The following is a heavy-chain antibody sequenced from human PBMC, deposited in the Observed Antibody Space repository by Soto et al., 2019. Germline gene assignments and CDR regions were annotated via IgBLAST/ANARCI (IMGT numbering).Heavy chain of an antibody. J-gene: IGHJ4*02. V-gene: IGHV3-13*01. Sequence: GGSLRLSCAASGFTLSTYDMHWVRQATGKGLEWVAALSYAGDTYYPGSVKGRFTISRENSKNTLYLQMNSLRAEDTAVYYCAKGVSYYDFWSGYYYYFDYWGQGTLVTV. CDR1: GFTLSTYD. CDR2: LSYAGDT. D-gene: IGHD3-3*01. CDR3: AKGVSYYDFWSGYYYYFDY.